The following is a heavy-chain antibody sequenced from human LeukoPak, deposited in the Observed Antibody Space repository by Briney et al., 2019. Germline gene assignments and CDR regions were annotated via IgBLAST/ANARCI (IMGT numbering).Heavy chain of an antibody. CDR3: ARHDYGDYLDYYGMDV. V-gene: IGHV3-21*01. CDR1: GFTFSSYS. CDR2: ISSSSSYI. J-gene: IGHJ6*02. D-gene: IGHD4-17*01. Sequence: GGSLRLSCAASGFTFSSYSMNWVRQAPGKGLEWVSSISSSSSYIYCADSVKGRFTISRDNAKNSLYLQMNSLRAEDTAVYYCARHDYGDYLDYYGMDVWGQGTTVTVSS.